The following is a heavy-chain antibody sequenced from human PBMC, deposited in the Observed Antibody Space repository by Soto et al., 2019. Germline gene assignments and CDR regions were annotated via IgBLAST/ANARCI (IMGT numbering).Heavy chain of an antibody. CDR3: ARRHRIVPRMDV. V-gene: IGHV4-61*01. J-gene: IGHJ6*04. CDR2: IYYSGST. D-gene: IGHD2-15*01. Sequence: SETLSLTCTVSGGSVSSGSYYWSWIRQPPGKGLEWIGYIYYSGSTNYNPSLKSRVTISVDTSKNQFSLKLSSVTAADTAVYYCARRHRIVPRMDVWGKGTTVTVSS. CDR1: GGSVSSGSYY.